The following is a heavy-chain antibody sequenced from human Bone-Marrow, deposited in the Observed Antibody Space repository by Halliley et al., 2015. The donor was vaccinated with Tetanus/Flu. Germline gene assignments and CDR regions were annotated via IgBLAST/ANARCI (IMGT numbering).Heavy chain of an antibody. V-gene: IGHV3-73*01. Sequence: EGIGHIRSKANGYATSYAASVKGRFTVSRDESSNMAYLQMSSLKTEDTAVYYCAKDFSYAIDVWGQGTAVIVSS. J-gene: IGHJ6*02. CDR3: AKDFSYAIDV. CDR2: IRSKANGYAT.